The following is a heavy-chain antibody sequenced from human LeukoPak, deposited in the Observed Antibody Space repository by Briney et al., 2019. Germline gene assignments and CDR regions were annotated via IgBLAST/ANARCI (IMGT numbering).Heavy chain of an antibody. J-gene: IGHJ3*02. CDR2: ISTSSSYI. CDR3: ARPMVRGVILRSDAFDI. CDR1: GFTFSSYS. D-gene: IGHD3-10*01. V-gene: IGHV3-21*01. Sequence: GGSLRLSCSASGFTFSSYSMNWVRQAPRKGLEWVSFISTSSSYIYYADSVKGRFTISRDNAKNSLYLQMNSLRAEDTAVYYCARPMVRGVILRSDAFDIWGQGTMVTVSS.